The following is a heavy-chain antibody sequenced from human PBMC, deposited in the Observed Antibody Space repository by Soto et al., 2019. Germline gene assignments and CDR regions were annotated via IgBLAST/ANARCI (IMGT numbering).Heavy chain of an antibody. CDR3: AGATTLYNWFDP. D-gene: IGHD1-26*01. V-gene: IGHV4-59*08. CDR2: IYYSGTT. Sequence: SETLSLTCTVSGGSISSYHWSWIRQPPGKGLEWIGYIYYSGTTNYNPSLKSRVTISVDTSKNQFSLKLSSVTAADTAVYYCAGATTLYNWFDPWGQGTLVTVSS. J-gene: IGHJ5*02. CDR1: GGSISSYH.